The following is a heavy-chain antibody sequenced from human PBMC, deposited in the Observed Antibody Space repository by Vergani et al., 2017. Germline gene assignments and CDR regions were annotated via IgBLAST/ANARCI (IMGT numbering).Heavy chain of an antibody. CDR1: GGSFSGYY. Sequence: QVQLQQWGAGLLKPSETLSLTCAVYGGSFSGYYWSWIRQPPGKGLEWIGEINHSGSTNYNPSLKSRVTISVDTSKNQFSLKLSSVTAADTAVYYCARGFVTPPWSVWGQGTMVTVSS. CDR3: ARGFVTPPWSV. V-gene: IGHV4-34*01. J-gene: IGHJ3*01. D-gene: IGHD1-1*01. CDR2: INHSGST.